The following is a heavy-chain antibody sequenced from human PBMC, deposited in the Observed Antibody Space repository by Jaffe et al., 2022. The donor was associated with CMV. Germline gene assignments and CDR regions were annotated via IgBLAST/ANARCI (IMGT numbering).Heavy chain of an antibody. V-gene: IGHV4-59*01. J-gene: IGHJ5*02. Sequence: QVQLQESGPGLVKPSETLSLTCTVSGGSISSYYWSWIRQPPGKGLEWIGYIYYSGSTNYNPSLKSRVTISVDTSKNQFSLKLSSVTAADTAVYYCARGNNYYGSGNNWFDPWGQGTLVTVSS. CDR1: GGSISSYY. CDR3: ARGNNYYGSGNNWFDP. CDR2: IYYSGST. D-gene: IGHD3-10*01.